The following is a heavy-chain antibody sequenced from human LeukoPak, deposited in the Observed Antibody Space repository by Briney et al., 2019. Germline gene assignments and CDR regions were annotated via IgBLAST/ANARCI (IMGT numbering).Heavy chain of an antibody. V-gene: IGHV4-61*02. CDR2: IYTSGTT. CDR3: ARGAKYCSGGSCYTYYFDY. CDR1: GGSISSGGYY. Sequence: PSQTLSLTCTVSGGSISSGGYYWSWIRQPAGKGLEWIGRIYTSGTTNNNPSLKSRVTMSVDTSKNQFSLRLSSVTAADTAVYYCARGAKYCSGGSCYTYYFDYWGQGTLVTVSS. J-gene: IGHJ4*02. D-gene: IGHD2-15*01.